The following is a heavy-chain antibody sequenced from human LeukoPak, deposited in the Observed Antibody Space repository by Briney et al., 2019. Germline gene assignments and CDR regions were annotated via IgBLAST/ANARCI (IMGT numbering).Heavy chain of an antibody. CDR1: GFTFSSHG. CDR2: ISYDGSNQ. CDR3: AKEAYDSRGYRYFDY. J-gene: IGHJ4*02. Sequence: GGSLRLSCAASGFTFSSHGVHWVRQAAGKGPEWVAVISYDGSNQYYADSVKGRFTVSRDNSKNTVYLQMNSLRPEDTALYHCAKEAYDSRGYRYFDYWGQGTLVTVSS. V-gene: IGHV3-30*18. D-gene: IGHD3-22*01.